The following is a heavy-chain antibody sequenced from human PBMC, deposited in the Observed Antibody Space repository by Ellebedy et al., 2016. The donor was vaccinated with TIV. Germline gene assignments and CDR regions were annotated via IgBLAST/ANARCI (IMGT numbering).Heavy chain of an antibody. J-gene: IGHJ5*02. CDR3: ARAPNYSGSGSFYVES. CDR1: GYTFRSNG. CDR2: ISTYNGDT. Sequence: ASVKVSCKASGYTFRSNGLSWVRQAPGQGLEWVGWISTYNGDTRYAQNLQGRVTLTTDTSTTTAYMELRSLISDDTAVYYCARAPNYSGSGSFYVESWGQGTLVTVSS. D-gene: IGHD3-10*01. V-gene: IGHV1-18*01.